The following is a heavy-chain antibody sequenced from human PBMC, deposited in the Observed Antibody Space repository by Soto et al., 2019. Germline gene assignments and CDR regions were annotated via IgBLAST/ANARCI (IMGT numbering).Heavy chain of an antibody. Sequence: PGGSLRLSCAASGFTCSSYGMHWVRQATGKGLEWVAVIWYDGSNKYYADSVKGRFTISRDNSKNTLYLQMNSLRAEDTAVYYCARTYCSSTSCPEGGYYYYYMDVWGKGTTVTVSS. V-gene: IGHV3-33*01. D-gene: IGHD2-2*01. CDR3: ARTYCSSTSCPEGGYYYYYMDV. J-gene: IGHJ6*03. CDR2: IWYDGSNK. CDR1: GFTCSSYG.